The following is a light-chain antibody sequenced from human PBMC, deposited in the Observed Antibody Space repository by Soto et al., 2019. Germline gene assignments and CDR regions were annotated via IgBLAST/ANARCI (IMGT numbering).Light chain of an antibody. V-gene: IGKV3-15*01. CDR2: GAS. CDR3: QVRTNWSIA. J-gene: IGKJ5*01. CDR1: QGVSRK. Sequence: DIVMTPSPATLSVAPVERVTFSCRASQGVSRKLAWYQHKPGQAPRLLISGASTGATGIPARFSGSGSGTEFTLTISSLQSEDCAIYYCQVRTNWSIAFGRGTRLEI.